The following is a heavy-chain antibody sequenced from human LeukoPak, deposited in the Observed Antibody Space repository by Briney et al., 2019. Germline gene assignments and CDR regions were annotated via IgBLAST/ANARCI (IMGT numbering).Heavy chain of an antibody. CDR2: IKQDGSDK. V-gene: IGHV3-7*01. Sequence: GGSLRLSCAASGFTFSNYWMSWVRQAPGKGLDWVANIKQDGSDKYYVDSVKGRFTISRDNAKNSLYLQMNSLSAEDTALYYCAIGMYSSGWYPDYFDYWGQGTLVTVSS. D-gene: IGHD6-19*01. J-gene: IGHJ4*02. CDR1: GFTFSNYW. CDR3: AIGMYSSGWYPDYFDY.